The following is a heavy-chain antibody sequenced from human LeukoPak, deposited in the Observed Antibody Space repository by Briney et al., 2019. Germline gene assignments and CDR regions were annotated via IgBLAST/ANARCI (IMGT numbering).Heavy chain of an antibody. CDR1: GFTFSTYG. CDR2: IRYDGSNK. J-gene: IGHJ4*02. D-gene: IGHD1-14*01. CDR3: ASHRTGTTPSRGDY. V-gene: IGHV3-30*02. Sequence: QPGGSLRLSCAASGFTFSTYGMHWVRQAPGKGLEWVAFIRYDGSNKYYADSVKGRFTISRDNSKNTLYLQMDSLRAEDTAVYYCASHRTGTTPSRGDYWGQGTLVTVSS.